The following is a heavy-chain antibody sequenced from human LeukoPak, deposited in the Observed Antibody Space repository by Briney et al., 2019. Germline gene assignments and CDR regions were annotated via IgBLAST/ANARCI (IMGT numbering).Heavy chain of an antibody. D-gene: IGHD3-22*01. V-gene: IGHV1-46*01. J-gene: IGHJ4*02. Sequence: GASVKVSCKASGYTFTSYYMHWVRQAPGQGLEWMGIINPSGGSTSYAQKFQGRVTMTRDTSTSTVYMELSSLRSEDTALYYCARDAPQPSGTELYYYDSSGYFDYWGQGTLVTVSS. CDR2: INPSGGST. CDR3: ARDAPQPSGTELYYYDSSGYFDY. CDR1: GYTFTSYY.